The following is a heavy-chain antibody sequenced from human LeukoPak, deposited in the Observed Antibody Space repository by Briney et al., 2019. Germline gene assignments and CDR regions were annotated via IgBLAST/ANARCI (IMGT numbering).Heavy chain of an antibody. Sequence: GASVKVSCKASVGTFSSYAISWVRQAPGQGLEWMGRIIPILGIANYAQKFQGRVTITADKSTSTAYMELSSLRSEDTAVYYCARDRRSVVTPAAFDIWGQGTMVTVSS. CDR1: VGTFSSYA. D-gene: IGHD4-23*01. CDR2: IIPILGIA. CDR3: ARDRRSVVTPAAFDI. V-gene: IGHV1-69*04. J-gene: IGHJ3*02.